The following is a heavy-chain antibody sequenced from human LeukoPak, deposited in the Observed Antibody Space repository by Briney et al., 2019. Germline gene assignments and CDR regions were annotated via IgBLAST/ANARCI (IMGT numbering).Heavy chain of an antibody. V-gene: IGHV3-23*01. D-gene: IGHD2-2*01. J-gene: IGHJ4*02. CDR1: GFTFATYP. Sequence: PGGSLRLSCEASGFTFATYPMSWVCQAPGKGLEWVSTFSGSGGRTLYADSVKGRFTISRDNSKNTLSLQMNSLRAEDTAVYYCAKVTSSYNYFDYWGRGSLVTVSS. CDR2: FSGSGGRT. CDR3: AKVTSSYNYFDY.